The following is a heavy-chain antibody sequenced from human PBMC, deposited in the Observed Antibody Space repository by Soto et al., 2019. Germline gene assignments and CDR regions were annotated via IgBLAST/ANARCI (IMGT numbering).Heavy chain of an antibody. D-gene: IGHD3-3*01. CDR3: ARWWSGSRQGFDT. J-gene: IGHJ5*02. V-gene: IGHV4-31*03. CDR1: GGSISSGDYY. CDR2: IYYSGST. Sequence: QVQLQESGPGLVKPSQTLSLTCTVSGGSISSGDYYWSWIRQHPGKGLEWIGYIYYSGSTYYNPSLKSRVTISVDTSKNQVSLKLSSVTAADTAVYYCARWWSGSRQGFDTWGQGTMVTVSS.